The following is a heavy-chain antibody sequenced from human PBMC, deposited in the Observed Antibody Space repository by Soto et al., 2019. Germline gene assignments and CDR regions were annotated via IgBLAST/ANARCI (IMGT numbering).Heavy chain of an antibody. CDR1: GLTVRGKKY. Sequence: DVQLVASGGGLIQPGGSLSLSCAALGLTVRGKKYITWVRQAPGKGLEWVSALYDVDGTYYADSAKGRFTISRDNSNNIIYPQMKSLGPDDTAVYYCASWLEREHAYDIWGIGTMVTVSS. V-gene: IGHV3-53*01. J-gene: IGHJ3*02. D-gene: IGHD1-1*01. CDR2: LYDVDGT. CDR3: ASWLEREHAYDI.